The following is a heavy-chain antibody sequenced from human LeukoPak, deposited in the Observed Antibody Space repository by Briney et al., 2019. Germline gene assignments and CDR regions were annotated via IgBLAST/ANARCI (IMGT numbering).Heavy chain of an antibody. J-gene: IGHJ6*04. V-gene: IGHV4-59*01. D-gene: IGHD3-10*01. CDR2: IYYSGST. Sequence: SETLSLTCTVSSDSINNFYWSWIRQPPEGGLEYIGYIYYSGSTNYNPSLKSRLTISIDTSKSQFSMKLSSVPAADTAVYYCARLARLTLIRGITGYHSLDVWGKGTKVTVSS. CDR3: ARLARLTLIRGITGYHSLDV. CDR1: SDSINNFY.